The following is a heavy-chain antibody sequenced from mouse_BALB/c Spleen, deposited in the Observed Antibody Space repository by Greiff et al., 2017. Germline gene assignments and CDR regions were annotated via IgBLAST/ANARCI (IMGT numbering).Heavy chain of an antibody. D-gene: IGHD1-1*01. CDR3: ARKDYYGSRRGYYAMDY. Sequence: QVQLKQSGPGLVQPSQSLSITCTVSGFSLTSYGVHWVRQSPGKGLEWLGVMWSGGSTDYNAAFISRLSISKDNSRSQVFFKINSLQANDTAIYYWARKDYYGSRRGYYAMDYWGQGTPVTVSA. CDR2: MWSGGST. J-gene: IGHJ4*01. CDR1: GFSLTSYG. V-gene: IGHV2-2*02.